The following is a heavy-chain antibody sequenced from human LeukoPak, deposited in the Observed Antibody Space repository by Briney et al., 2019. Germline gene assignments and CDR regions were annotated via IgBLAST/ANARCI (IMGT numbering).Heavy chain of an antibody. Sequence: GGSLRLSCAASGFTFSNAWMSWVRQAPGKGLEWVGHIKGKTDGGATDYAAPVKGRFTISRDDSKNTLYLQINSLKTEDTAVYYCTTESPYFDYWGQGALVTVSS. CDR1: GFTFSNAW. CDR3: TTESPYFDY. CDR2: IKGKTDGGAT. J-gene: IGHJ4*02. V-gene: IGHV3-15*01.